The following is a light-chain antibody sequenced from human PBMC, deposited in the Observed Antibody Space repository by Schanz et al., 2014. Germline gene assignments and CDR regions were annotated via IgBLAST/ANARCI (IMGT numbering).Light chain of an antibody. CDR3: SSYRRTDTTYVV. Sequence: QSALTQPASVSGSPGQSITISCTGTSSDVGAYIYVSWYQQHPGKAPKLMIYDVSNRLSGVSNRFSGSKSGNTASLTISGLQAEDEADYYCSSYRRTDTTYVVFGGGTKLTVL. J-gene: IGLJ2*01. CDR1: SSDVGAYIY. CDR2: DVS. V-gene: IGLV2-14*01.